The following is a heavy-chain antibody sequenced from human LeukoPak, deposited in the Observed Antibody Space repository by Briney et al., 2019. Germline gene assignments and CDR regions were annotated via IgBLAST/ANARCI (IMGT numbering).Heavy chain of an antibody. V-gene: IGHV4-39*01. CDR1: GGSISSSSYY. CDR2: IYYSGST. D-gene: IGHD3-22*01. Sequence: SETLSLTCTVSGGSISSSSYYWGWIRQPPGKGLEWIGSIYYSGSTYYNPSLKSRVTISVDTSKNQFSLKLSSVTAADTAVYYCASYDGRAAYFEYWGQGTLVTVSS. CDR3: ASYDGRAAYFEY. J-gene: IGHJ4*02.